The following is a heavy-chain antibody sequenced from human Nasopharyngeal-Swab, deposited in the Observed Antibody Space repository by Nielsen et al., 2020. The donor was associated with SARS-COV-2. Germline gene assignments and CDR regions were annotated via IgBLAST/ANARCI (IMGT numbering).Heavy chain of an antibody. CDR2: IRSKANSYAT. CDR3: TRHTQYCSGGSCYPRFDP. D-gene: IGHD2-15*01. Sequence: GGSLRLSCAASGFTFSGSAMHWVRQASGKGLEWVGCIRSKANSYATAYAASVKGRFTISRDDSKNTAYLQMNSLKTEDTAVYYCTRHTQYCSGGSCYPRFDPWGQGTLVTVSS. V-gene: IGHV3-73*01. CDR1: GFTFSGSA. J-gene: IGHJ5*02.